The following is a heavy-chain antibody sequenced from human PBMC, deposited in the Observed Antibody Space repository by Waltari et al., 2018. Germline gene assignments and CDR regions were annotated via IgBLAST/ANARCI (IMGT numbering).Heavy chain of an antibody. CDR2: ICGSMCVGCST. CDR1: GFTFISYA. Sequence: EVQLLESGGGLVQPGGSLRLSCAASGFTFISYAMSWVRQAPGKGLEWVSGICGSMCVGCSTYYADSVKGLFTISIDNSKNTLYLQMNSLRAEDSAVYYCAKSLKGSYFYYGMDGWGQGTTVTVSS. V-gene: IGHV3-23*01. CDR3: AKSLKGSYFYYGMDG. J-gene: IGHJ6*02.